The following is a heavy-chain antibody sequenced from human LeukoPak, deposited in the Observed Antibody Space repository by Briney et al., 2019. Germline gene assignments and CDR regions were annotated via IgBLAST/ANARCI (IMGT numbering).Heavy chain of an antibody. CDR3: ARDGALDY. V-gene: IGHV1-2*02. CDR2: INPNSGDT. Sequence: ASVKVSCKASGYTFTGYYMNWVRRAPGQGLEWMGWINPNSGDTRCTQRFQGRVTMTRDTSISTAYMELSRLRSDDTALYYCARDGALDYWGQGTWVTVSS. D-gene: IGHD4/OR15-4a*01. J-gene: IGHJ4*02. CDR1: GYTFTGYY.